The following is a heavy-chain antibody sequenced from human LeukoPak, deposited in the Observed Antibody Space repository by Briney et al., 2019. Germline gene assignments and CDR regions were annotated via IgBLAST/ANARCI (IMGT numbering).Heavy chain of an antibody. CDR2: IYYSGTT. D-gene: IGHD2-15*01. V-gene: IGHV4-39*01. CDR1: GGSSSSDSYY. CDR3: ARLSILLIKPRAFDI. J-gene: IGHJ3*02. Sequence: PSETLSLTCTVSGGSSSSDSYYWGWIRQPPGKGLEWIGNIYYSGTTFYNPSLKSRVTISVDTSKNQFSLRLTSVTAADTSIYYCARLSILLIKPRAFDIWGQGTVVTVYS.